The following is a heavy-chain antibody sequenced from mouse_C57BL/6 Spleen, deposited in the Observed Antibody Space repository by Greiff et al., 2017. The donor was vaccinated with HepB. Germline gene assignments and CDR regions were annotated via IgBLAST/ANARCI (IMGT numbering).Heavy chain of an antibody. CDR2: IDPSDSYT. CDR1: GYTFTSYW. J-gene: IGHJ1*03. D-gene: IGHD1-1*01. CDR3: AMGYYGSSYWYFDV. Sequence: VQLQQPGAELVRPGTSVKLPCKASGYTFTSYWMHWVKQRPGQGLEWIGVIDPSDSYTNYNQKFKGKATLTVDTSSSTAYMQLSSLTSEDSAVYYCAMGYYGSSYWYFDVWGTGTTVTVSS. V-gene: IGHV1-59*01.